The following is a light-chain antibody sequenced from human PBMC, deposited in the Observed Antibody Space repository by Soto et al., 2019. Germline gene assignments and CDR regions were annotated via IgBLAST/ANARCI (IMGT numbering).Light chain of an antibody. Sequence: EIVLTQSPGTLSLSPGERATLSCRASQSVSSYYLAWYQQKPGQAPRLLISGASSRATGIPDRFSGGGSGTEFTLTIGRLEPEDFAVYYCQQYANSRTFGQGTKVDIK. CDR3: QQYANSRT. CDR1: QSVSSYY. J-gene: IGKJ1*01. V-gene: IGKV3-20*01. CDR2: GAS.